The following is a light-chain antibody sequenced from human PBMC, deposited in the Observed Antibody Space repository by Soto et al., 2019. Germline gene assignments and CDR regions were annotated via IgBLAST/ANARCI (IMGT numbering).Light chain of an antibody. CDR3: QQTYTTPRT. CDR2: AAS. CDR1: QSIGSY. Sequence: DTQMTQSPSSLSASVGDRVSITCRASQSIGSYLSWYQVKPGNAPKLLLYAASTLQSGVPTRFSGSGSGTDFTLTISSLQPDDFATYYCQQTYTTPRTFGQGTKVEI. J-gene: IGKJ1*01. V-gene: IGKV1-39*01.